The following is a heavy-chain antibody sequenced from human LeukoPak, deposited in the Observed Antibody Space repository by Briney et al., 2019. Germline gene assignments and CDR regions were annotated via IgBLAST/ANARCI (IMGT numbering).Heavy chain of an antibody. V-gene: IGHV4-59*01. D-gene: IGHD2-21*02. CDR2: IYYSGST. CDR3: ARGARVTPFDD. J-gene: IGHJ4*02. Sequence: PSETLSLTCTVSGGSISSYYWSWIRQPPGKGLEWIGYIYYSGSTNYNPSVKSRVTISVDTSKHQLSLKLTSVTAADTAVYYCARGARVTPFDDWGQGTLVTVSS. CDR1: GGSISSYY.